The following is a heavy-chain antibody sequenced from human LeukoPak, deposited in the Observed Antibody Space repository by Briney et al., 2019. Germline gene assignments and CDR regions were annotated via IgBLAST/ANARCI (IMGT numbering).Heavy chain of an antibody. Sequence: SETLSLTCTVSLDSTTSNFWSWVRQPPGKGLEWIGEIHRSGSPNYNPSLQSRVTISIDRSRNQIVLELSSVTAADTAVYYCAREVLGGFNPGAYWGQGILVTVSS. D-gene: IGHD1-14*01. CDR2: IHRSGSP. V-gene: IGHV4-4*02. CDR1: LDSTTSNF. J-gene: IGHJ4*02. CDR3: AREVLGGFNPGAY.